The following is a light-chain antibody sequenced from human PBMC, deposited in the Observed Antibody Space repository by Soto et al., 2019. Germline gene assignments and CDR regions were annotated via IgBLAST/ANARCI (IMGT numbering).Light chain of an antibody. CDR3: QQYNNWRT. V-gene: IGKV3-15*01. Sequence: IVMTQSPATLSVSPGERATLSCRASQSINSNLAWYQQKPGQAPRLLIYGASTRATGIPARFSGSGSGTEFTLTINSLQSEDFAVYYCQQYNNWRTFGQGTKVDIK. J-gene: IGKJ1*01. CDR2: GAS. CDR1: QSINSN.